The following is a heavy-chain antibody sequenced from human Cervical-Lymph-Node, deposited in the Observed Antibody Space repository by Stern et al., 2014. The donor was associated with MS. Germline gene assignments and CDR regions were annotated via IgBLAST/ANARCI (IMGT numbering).Heavy chain of an antibody. Sequence: VQLVQSGAEVKKPGASVKVSCRASGYRFTDYYIHWVRQAPGQGLEWKGWINSHIGVTNYAQRFKGRVTMTGDTSISTAYMELSGLTSDDTAVYYCARYKGYSASWPLDNWGQGTLVTVSS. CDR2: INSHIGVT. CDR3: ARYKGYSASWPLDN. CDR1: GYRFTDYY. V-gene: IGHV1-2*02. D-gene: IGHD6-13*01. J-gene: IGHJ4*02.